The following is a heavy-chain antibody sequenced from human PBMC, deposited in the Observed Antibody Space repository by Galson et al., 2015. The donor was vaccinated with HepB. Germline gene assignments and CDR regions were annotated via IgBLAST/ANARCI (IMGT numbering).Heavy chain of an antibody. CDR1: GFTFSSYA. J-gene: IGHJ6*02. CDR2: ISGSGGST. Sequence: SLRLSCAASGFTFSSYAMSWVRQAPGKGLEWVSAISGSGGSTYYADSVKGRFTISRDNSKNTLYLQMNSLRAEDTAVYYCAKALTTVTTPAYYYYYGMDVWGQGTTVTVSS. D-gene: IGHD4-17*01. V-gene: IGHV3-23*01. CDR3: AKALTTVTTPAYYYYYGMDV.